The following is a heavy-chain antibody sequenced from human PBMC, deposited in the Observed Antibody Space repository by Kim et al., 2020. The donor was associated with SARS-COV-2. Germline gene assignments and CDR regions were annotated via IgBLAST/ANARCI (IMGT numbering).Heavy chain of an antibody. V-gene: IGHV3-23*01. CDR2: GST. Sequence: GSTYYADSVKGRFTISRDNSKNTLYLQMNSLRAEDTAVYYCALRADYFNYWGQGTLVTVSS. J-gene: IGHJ4*02. CDR3: ALRADYFNY.